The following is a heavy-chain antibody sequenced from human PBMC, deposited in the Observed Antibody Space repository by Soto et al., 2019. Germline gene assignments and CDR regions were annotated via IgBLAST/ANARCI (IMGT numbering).Heavy chain of an antibody. Sequence: SESLSLTCTVSGGSISSSSYYWGWIRQPPGKGLEWIGSIYYSGSTYYNPSLKSRVTISVDTSKNQFSLKLSSVTAADTAVYYCASLPYYYDSSGYYWGQGTLVTVSS. J-gene: IGHJ4*02. D-gene: IGHD3-22*01. CDR2: IYYSGST. CDR1: GGSISSSSYY. V-gene: IGHV4-39*07. CDR3: ASLPYYYDSSGYY.